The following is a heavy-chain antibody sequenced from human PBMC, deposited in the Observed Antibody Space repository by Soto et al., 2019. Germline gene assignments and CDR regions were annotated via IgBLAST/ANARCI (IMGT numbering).Heavy chain of an antibody. Sequence: GASVKVSCKASGYTFTRYGISWVRQAPGQGLEWMGWISGYNGDTNYAQKFQDRVSMTIDTSTGTAYMELRSLTSDDTAIYYCAKNGKPPYYYYGLDVWGQ. V-gene: IGHV1-18*01. J-gene: IGHJ6*02. CDR1: GYTFTRYG. D-gene: IGHD2-8*01. CDR2: ISGYNGDT. CDR3: AKNGKPPYYYYGLDV.